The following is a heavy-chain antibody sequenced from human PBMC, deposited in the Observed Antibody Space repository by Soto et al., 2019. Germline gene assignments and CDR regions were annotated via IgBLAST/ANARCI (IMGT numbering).Heavy chain of an antibody. V-gene: IGHV1-69*13. Sequence: AASVKVSCKASGGTFSSYAISWVRQAPGQGLEWMGGIIPIFGTANCAQKFQGRVTITADESTSTAYMELSSLRSEDTAVYYCARDAPESVVVPAAMAPTDYYYYGMDVWGQGTTVTVSS. CDR1: GGTFSSYA. D-gene: IGHD2-2*01. CDR2: IIPIFGTA. CDR3: ARDAPESVVVPAAMAPTDYYYYGMDV. J-gene: IGHJ6*02.